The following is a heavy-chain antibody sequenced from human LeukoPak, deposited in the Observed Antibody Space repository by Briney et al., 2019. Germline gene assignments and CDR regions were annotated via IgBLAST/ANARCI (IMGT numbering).Heavy chain of an antibody. CDR2: INHSGRT. CDR1: GGSFSGYY. CDR3: AGLPGFGGFDY. D-gene: IGHD3-10*01. V-gene: IGHV4-34*01. Sequence: PSETLSLTCAVYGGSFSGYYWSWIRQPPGKGLEWIGEINHSGRTNYNPSLKSRVTISVDTSKNQFSLKLSSVTAADTAVYYCAGLPGFGGFDYWGQGTLVTVSS. J-gene: IGHJ4*02.